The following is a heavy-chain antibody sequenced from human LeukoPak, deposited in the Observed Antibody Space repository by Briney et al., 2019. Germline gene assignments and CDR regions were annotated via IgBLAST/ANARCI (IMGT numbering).Heavy chain of an antibody. D-gene: IGHD3-3*01. CDR3: ARDRFEERRRTQYTIFGVVIDPSNWFDP. CDR1: GYTFTGYY. Sequence: GASVKVSCKASGYTFTGYYMHWVRQAPGQGLEWMGWINPNSGGTNYAQKFQGRVTMTRDTSISTAYMELSRLRSDDTAVYYCARDRFEERRRTQYTIFGVVIDPSNWFDPWGQGTLVTVSS. V-gene: IGHV1-2*02. J-gene: IGHJ5*02. CDR2: INPNSGGT.